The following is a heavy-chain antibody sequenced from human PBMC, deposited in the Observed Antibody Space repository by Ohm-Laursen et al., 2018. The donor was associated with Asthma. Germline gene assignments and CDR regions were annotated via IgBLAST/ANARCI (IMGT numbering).Heavy chain of an antibody. CDR2: IIPIFGTA. CDR1: GGTFSSYA. Sequence: SVKVSCKASGGTFSSYAISWVRQAPGQGLEWMGGIIPIFGTANYAQKFQGRVTITADESTSTAYMELSSLRSEDTAVYYCARAGLRLLLRQNNWFDPWGQGTLVTVSS. CDR3: ARAGLRLLLRQNNWFDP. J-gene: IGHJ5*02. V-gene: IGHV1-69*13. D-gene: IGHD3-22*01.